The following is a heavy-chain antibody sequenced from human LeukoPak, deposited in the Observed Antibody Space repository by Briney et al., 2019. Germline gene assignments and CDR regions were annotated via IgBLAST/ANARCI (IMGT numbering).Heavy chain of an antibody. D-gene: IGHD5-12*01. CDR3: ARTPWLRNWFDP. Sequence: PSETLSLTCAVYGGSFSGYYWSWIRQPPGKGLEWIGGINHSGSTNYNPSLKSRVTMSVDTSKNQFSLKLSSVTAVDTAVYYCARTPWLRNWFDPWGQGTLVTVSS. CDR1: GGSFSGYY. V-gene: IGHV4-34*01. J-gene: IGHJ5*02. CDR2: INHSGST.